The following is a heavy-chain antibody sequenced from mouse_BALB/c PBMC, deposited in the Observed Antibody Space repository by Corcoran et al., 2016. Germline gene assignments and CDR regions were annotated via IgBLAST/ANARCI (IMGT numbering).Heavy chain of an antibody. CDR3: AKRDRYSWFAY. CDR2: IDPANGNT. Sequence: EVQLQQSGAELVKPGASVKLSCTASGFNIKDTYMHWVKQRPEQGLEGIGRIDPANGNTKYDPKFQGKATITADTSSNTAYLQLSSLTSEDTAVYYCAKRDRYSWFAYWGQGTLVTVSA. V-gene: IGHV14-3*02. D-gene: IGHD2-14*01. J-gene: IGHJ3*01. CDR1: GFNIKDTY.